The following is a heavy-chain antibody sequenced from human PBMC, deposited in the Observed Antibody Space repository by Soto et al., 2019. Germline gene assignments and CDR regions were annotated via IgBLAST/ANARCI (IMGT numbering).Heavy chain of an antibody. D-gene: IGHD1-20*01. CDR1: GGSFICYY. CDR2: VFYTGFT. V-gene: IGHV4-59*04. CDR3: ATSQKGYNWNYFDH. Sequence: SETLCLTCSVYGGSFICYYWSWSRHLPGKGPEWIGSVFYTGFTSYNPSLESRVSVSVDTSKNQFSLEVSGVSAADTAVYYCATSQKGYNWNYFDHWGQGALVTVSS. J-gene: IGHJ4*02.